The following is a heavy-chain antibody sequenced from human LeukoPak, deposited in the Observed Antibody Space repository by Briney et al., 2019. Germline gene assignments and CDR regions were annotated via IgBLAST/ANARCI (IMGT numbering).Heavy chain of an antibody. CDR1: GYTFTGYY. D-gene: IGHD4-23*01. Sequence: GASVKVSCKASGYTFTGYYMHWVRQAPGQGLEWMGWINPNNGGTNYAQKFQGRVTMTRGTSINTANMELSSLRSDDTALYYCVREMESATVVTPGYWGQGTLVTVSS. CDR2: INPNNGGT. V-gene: IGHV1-2*02. J-gene: IGHJ4*02. CDR3: VREMESATVVTPGY.